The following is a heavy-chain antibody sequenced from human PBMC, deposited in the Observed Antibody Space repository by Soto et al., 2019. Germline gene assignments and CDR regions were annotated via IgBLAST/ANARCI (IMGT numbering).Heavy chain of an antibody. CDR2: IYWDDDK. V-gene: IGHV2-5*02. J-gene: IGHJ5*02. CDR3: AHRQGEQQLAVNWFDP. CDR1: GFSLSTSGVG. Sequence: QITLKESGPTLVKPTQTLTLTCTFSGFSLSTSGVGVGWIRQPPGKALEWLALIYWDDDKRYSPSLKSRLTITKDTSKNQLVLTMTNMDPVDTATYYCAHRQGEQQLAVNWFDPWGQGTLVTVSS. D-gene: IGHD6-13*01.